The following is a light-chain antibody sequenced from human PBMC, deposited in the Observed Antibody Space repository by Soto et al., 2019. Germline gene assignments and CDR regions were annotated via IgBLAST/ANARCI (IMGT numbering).Light chain of an antibody. V-gene: IGLV2-11*01. CDR1: SSDVGGYNY. Sequence: QSALTQPRSVSGSPGQSVTISFTGTSSDVGGYNYVSWYQQHPGKAPKLMIYDVSKRPSGVPDRFSGSKSGNTASLTISGLQSEDEDDYYCCSYAGSYTFYVFGTGTKLTVL. CDR2: DVS. J-gene: IGLJ1*01. CDR3: CSYAGSYTFYV.